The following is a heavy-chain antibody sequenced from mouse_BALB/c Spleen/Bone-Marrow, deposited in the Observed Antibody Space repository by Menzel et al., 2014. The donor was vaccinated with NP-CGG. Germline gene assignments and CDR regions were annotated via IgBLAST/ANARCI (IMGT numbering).Heavy chain of an antibody. CDR1: GFTFNIYA. D-gene: IGHD2-4*01. V-gene: IGHV10-1*01. Sequence: VQLKESGGGLVQPKGSLKLSCAASGFTFNIYAMNWVRQAPRKGLEWVARISSKSTNYTTCYADSVKDRFTISSDDPQSMLYLQMNSLKTEDTAIYYCVRQDYDYPMDYWGQGTSVTVSS. J-gene: IGHJ4*01. CDR2: ISSKSTNYTT. CDR3: VRQDYDYPMDY.